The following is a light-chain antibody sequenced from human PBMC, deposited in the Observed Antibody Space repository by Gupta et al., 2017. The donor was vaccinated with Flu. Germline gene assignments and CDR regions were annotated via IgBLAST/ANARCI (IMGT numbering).Light chain of an antibody. Sequence: SLGERATINCKSSQSVLYSSNNKNYLGWYQQKTGQPPKLLIYWASTRESGVPDRFSGSGSGTDFTLTISSRQAEDVAVYYCHQYYSTPFTFGPGTNVNI. J-gene: IGKJ3*01. CDR2: WAS. V-gene: IGKV4-1*01. CDR3: HQYYSTPFT. CDR1: QSVLYSSNNKNY.